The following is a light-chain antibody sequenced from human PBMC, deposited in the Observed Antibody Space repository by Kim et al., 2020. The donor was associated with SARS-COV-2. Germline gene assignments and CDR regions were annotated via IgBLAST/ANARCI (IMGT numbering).Light chain of an antibody. CDR3: QQYNSYEWT. V-gene: IGKV1-5*03. Sequence: DIQMTQSPSTLSASVGDRVTITCRASQSISSWLAWYQQKPGKAPKLLIYKASSLESGVPSRFSGSGSGTEFTLTISSLQPDDFVTYYCQQYNSYEWTFGQGTKVDIK. CDR1: QSISSW. CDR2: KAS. J-gene: IGKJ1*01.